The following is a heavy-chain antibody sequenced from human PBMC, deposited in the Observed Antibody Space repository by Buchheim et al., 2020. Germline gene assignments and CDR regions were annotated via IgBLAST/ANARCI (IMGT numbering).Heavy chain of an antibody. J-gene: IGHJ6*02. CDR1: GFTFSSYG. CDR3: ARDLLLWFREGGYGMDV. Sequence: QVQLVESGGGVVQPGRSLRLSCAASGFTFSSYGMHWVRQAPGKGLEWVAVIWYDGSNKYYADSVKGRFTISRDNSKNTLYLQMNSLRAEDTAVYYCARDLLLWFREGGYGMDVWGQGTT. V-gene: IGHV3-33*01. D-gene: IGHD3-10*01. CDR2: IWYDGSNK.